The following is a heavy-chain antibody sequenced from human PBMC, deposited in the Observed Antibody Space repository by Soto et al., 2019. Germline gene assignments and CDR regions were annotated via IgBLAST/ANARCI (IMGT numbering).Heavy chain of an antibody. V-gene: IGHV4-30-4*01. J-gene: IGHJ4*02. CDR1: GGSISSGDYY. Sequence: QVQLQESGPGLVKPSQTLSLTCTVSGGSISSGDYYWSWIRQPPGKGLEWIGYIYYSGSTYYNPSLKSRVTISVDTSKNQFSLKLSSVTAADTAVYYCARASSRGGSGPDLGYWGQGTLVTVSS. D-gene: IGHD3-10*01. CDR3: ARASSRGGSGPDLGY. CDR2: IYYSGST.